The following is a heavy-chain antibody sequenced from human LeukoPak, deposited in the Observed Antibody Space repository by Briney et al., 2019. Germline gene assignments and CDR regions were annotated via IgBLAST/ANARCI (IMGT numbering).Heavy chain of an antibody. CDR2: INPNSGGT. CDR3: ARDGDLEQWLTHFDY. V-gene: IGHV1-2*02. CDR1: GYTFTGYY. J-gene: IGHJ4*02. Sequence: ASVKVSCKASGYTFTGYYMHWVRQAPGQGLEWMGWINPNSGGTNYAQKFQGRVTMTRDTSISTAYMELSRLRSDDTAVYYCARDGDLEQWLTHFDYWGQGTLVTVSS. D-gene: IGHD6-19*01.